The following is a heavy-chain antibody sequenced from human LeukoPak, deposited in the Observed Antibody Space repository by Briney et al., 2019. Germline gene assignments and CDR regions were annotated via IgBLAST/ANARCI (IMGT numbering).Heavy chain of an antibody. V-gene: IGHV3-33*06. CDR3: AKPGSSSTFDY. J-gene: IGHJ4*02. CDR2: IWYDGSNK. Sequence: GRSLRLSCAASGFTFSSYGMPWVRQAPGKGLEWVAVIWYDGSNKYYADSVKGRFTISRDNSKNTLYLQMNSLRAEDTAVYYCAKPGSSSTFDYWGQGTLVTVSS. CDR1: GFTFSSYG. D-gene: IGHD6-6*01.